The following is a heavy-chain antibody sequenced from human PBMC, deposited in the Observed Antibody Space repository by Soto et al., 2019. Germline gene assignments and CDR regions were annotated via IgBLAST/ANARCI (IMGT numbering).Heavy chain of an antibody. J-gene: IGHJ6*02. CDR3: ARVGGPYSGSYYVSGDYYGMDV. V-gene: IGHV1-69*13. D-gene: IGHD1-26*01. CDR2: IIPIFGTA. Sequence: ASVKVSCKASGGTFSSYAISWVRQAPGQGLEWMGGIIPIFGTANYAQKFQGRVTITADESTSTAYMELSSLRSEDTAVYYCARVGGPYSGSYYVSGDYYGMDVWGQGTTVTVSS. CDR1: GGTFSSYA.